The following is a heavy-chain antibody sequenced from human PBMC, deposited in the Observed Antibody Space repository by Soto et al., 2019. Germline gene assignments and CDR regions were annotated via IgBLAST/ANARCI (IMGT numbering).Heavy chain of an antibody. CDR3: ARRSMVRGVIPPGWFDP. CDR2: ISAYNGNT. Sequence: QVQLVQSGAEVKKPGASVKVSCKASGYTFTNYGISWVRQAPGQGLEWMGWISAYNGNTNYAQKLQGRVTMTTDTSTSTAYMELRSLRSDDTAVYYCARRSMVRGVIPPGWFDPWGQGTLVTVSS. CDR1: GYTFTNYG. D-gene: IGHD3-10*01. J-gene: IGHJ5*02. V-gene: IGHV1-18*01.